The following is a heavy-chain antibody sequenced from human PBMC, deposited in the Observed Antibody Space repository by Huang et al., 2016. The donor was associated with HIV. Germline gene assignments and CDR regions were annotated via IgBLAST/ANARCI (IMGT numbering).Heavy chain of an antibody. V-gene: IGHV5-51*03. Sequence: EVQLVQSGAEVKKPGESLKISCKGSGYSFTNYWIGWVRQMPGKGLEWMGSIYPGDSETSYSPSFQGQVTISADKSISTAYRQWSSLKASDTAMYYCARRARGYSNAYPGYYYYMDVWGKGTTVTVSS. CDR3: ARRARGYSNAYPGYYYYMDV. D-gene: IGHD5-18*01. J-gene: IGHJ6*03. CDR2: IYPGDSET. CDR1: GYSFTNYW.